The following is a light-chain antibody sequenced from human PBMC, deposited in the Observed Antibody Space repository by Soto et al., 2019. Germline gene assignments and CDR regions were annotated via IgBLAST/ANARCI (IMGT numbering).Light chain of an antibody. CDR1: SSDVGGFNS. V-gene: IGLV2-14*03. CDR3: SSYTSTMTNV. J-gene: IGLJ1*01. CDR2: DVV. Sequence: QSALTQPASVSGSPGQSITISCTGTSSDVGGFNSVSWYQLRPGTAPKLILYDVVDRPSGVYYRFSGSKSGNTASLTISGIQAADEADYFCSSYTSTMTNVFGSGTKLTVL.